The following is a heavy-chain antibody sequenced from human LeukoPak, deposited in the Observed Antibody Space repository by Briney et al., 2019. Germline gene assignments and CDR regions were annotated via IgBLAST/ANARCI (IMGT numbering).Heavy chain of an antibody. CDR1: GYTFTGYY. Sequence: ASVKVSCKASGYTFTGYYMHWVRQAPGQGLEWMGWINPNSGGTNYAQKFQGWVTMTRDTSISTAYMELSRLRSDDTAVYYCARGPILYATNWFDPWGQGTLVTVSS. V-gene: IGHV1-2*04. CDR2: INPNSGGT. J-gene: IGHJ5*02. CDR3: ARGPILYATNWFDP. D-gene: IGHD2-8*01.